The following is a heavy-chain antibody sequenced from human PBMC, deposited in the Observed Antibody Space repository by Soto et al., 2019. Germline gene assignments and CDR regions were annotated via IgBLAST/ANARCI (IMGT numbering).Heavy chain of an antibody. J-gene: IGHJ4*02. Sequence: QVQLVQSGAEMKKPGSSVKVSCQSSGGTFNTYAMNWVRQAPGQGPEWMGDISPMFGAANYAPKFQGRVTITADDSTGTSYMRFSSLTSEDTALYFCAREVQVHTPAFVYWGQGTLVTVSS. CDR1: GGTFNTYA. V-gene: IGHV1-69*19. D-gene: IGHD3-10*01. CDR2: ISPMFGAA. CDR3: AREVQVHTPAFVY.